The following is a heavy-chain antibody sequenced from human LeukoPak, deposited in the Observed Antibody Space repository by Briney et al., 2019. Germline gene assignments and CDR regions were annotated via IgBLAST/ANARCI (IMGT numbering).Heavy chain of an antibody. J-gene: IGHJ4*02. Sequence: PSETLSLTCSVSGASISSYSWSWNRQPPGKGLEWIGDIYYSGSTNNNPSLRSRVTISVDTSKNQFSLKLSSVTAADTAVYYCARDLNYFDYWGQGTLVTVSS. CDR2: IYYSGST. CDR3: ARDLNYFDY. CDR1: GASISSYS. V-gene: IGHV4-59*01.